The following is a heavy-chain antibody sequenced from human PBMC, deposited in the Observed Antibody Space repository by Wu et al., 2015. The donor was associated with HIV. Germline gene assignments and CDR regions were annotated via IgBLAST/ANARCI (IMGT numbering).Heavy chain of an antibody. CDR3: ARGISAWSRXAFDY. V-gene: IGHV1-2*02. Sequence: QGQLVQSGADVKKPGASVKVSCQASGYIFTGHHIFWVRQAPGQGLEWMGWINPNGGGTQYAPNFQGRVTLSRDTSTTTTYMDLRGLRSDDTAIYYCARGISAWSRXAFDYWGQGTLISVSS. J-gene: IGHJ4*02. CDR1: GYIFTGHH. CDR2: INPNGGGT. D-gene: IGHD6-19*01.